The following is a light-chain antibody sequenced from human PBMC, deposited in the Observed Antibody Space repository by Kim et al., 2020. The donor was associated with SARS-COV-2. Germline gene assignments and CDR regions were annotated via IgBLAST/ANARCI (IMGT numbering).Light chain of an antibody. J-gene: IGKJ1*01. V-gene: IGKV3-20*01. CDR2: RAS. CDR1: QSVGSNS. CDR3: QQYGTSPWT. Sequence: PGERATLSCRASQSVGSNSLAWYQQKPGQAPGLLISRASTRATGIPDRFSGSGSATDFTLTISRLEPEDFAVYYCQQYGTSPWTFGQGTKVDIK.